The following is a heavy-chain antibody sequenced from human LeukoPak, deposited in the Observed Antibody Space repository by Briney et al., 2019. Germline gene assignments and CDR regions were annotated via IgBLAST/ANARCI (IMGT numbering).Heavy chain of an antibody. J-gene: IGHJ4*02. CDR1: GFTFSSYA. V-gene: IGHV3-23*01. CDR3: AKDQTSYGQPYYFDY. Sequence: RPGGSLRLSCAASGFTFSSYAMSWVRQAPGKGLEWVSAISGSGGSTYYADSVKGRFTISRDNSKNTLYLQMNSLRAEDAAVYYCAKDQTSYGQPYYFDYWGQGTLVTVSS. D-gene: IGHD2/OR15-2a*01. CDR2: ISGSGGST.